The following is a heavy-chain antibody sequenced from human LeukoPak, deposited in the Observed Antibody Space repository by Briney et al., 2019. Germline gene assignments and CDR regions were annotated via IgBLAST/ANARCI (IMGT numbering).Heavy chain of an antibody. CDR2: TSFDGGKN. CDR1: GFIFRSYA. Sequence: GRSLRLSCAASGFIFRSYAMNWVRQAPGKGLEWVAGTSFDGGKNFYVDSVKGRFTISRDNSNNTVYLQMNSLRPEDTAVYYCARALTMFRGVPNLDSWGQGTLVTVSS. CDR3: ARALTMFRGVPNLDS. D-gene: IGHD3-10*01. J-gene: IGHJ4*02. V-gene: IGHV3-30*04.